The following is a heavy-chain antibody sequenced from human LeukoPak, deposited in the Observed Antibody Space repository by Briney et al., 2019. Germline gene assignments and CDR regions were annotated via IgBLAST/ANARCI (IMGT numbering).Heavy chain of an antibody. V-gene: IGHV1-46*01. J-gene: IGHJ4*02. CDR3: ARSPGRALAGNFDY. CDR1: GYTFTSYY. Sequence: ASVKVSCKSSGYTFTSYYMHWVRQAPGQGLEWMGLINPSGGSTSYAQKFQGRVTMTRDTSTSTVYMDLSSLRSEDTAVYYCARSPGRALAGNFDYWGQGTLVTVSS. CDR2: INPSGGST. D-gene: IGHD6-19*01.